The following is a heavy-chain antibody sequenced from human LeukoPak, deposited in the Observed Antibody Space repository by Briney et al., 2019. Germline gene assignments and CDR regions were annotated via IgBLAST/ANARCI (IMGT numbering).Heavy chain of an antibody. V-gene: IGHV5-51*01. CDR3: ARLWDSCFEY. CDR1: GYTFTKYW. D-gene: IGHD3-16*01. CDR2: IYPGDSDT. J-gene: IGHJ4*02. Sequence: GESLKISCKGSGYTFTKYWIGWVRQMPGKGLEWMGLIYPGDSDTKYSPSFQGQVIISADKSINTAYLQWSSLKASDTGIYYCARLWDSCFEYWGQGTLVTVSS.